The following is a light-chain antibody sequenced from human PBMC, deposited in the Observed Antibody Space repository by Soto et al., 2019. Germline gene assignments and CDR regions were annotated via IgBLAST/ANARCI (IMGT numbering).Light chain of an antibody. Sequence: EIVLTQSPATLFLSPGERATLSCRASQSVSSYLAWYQQKPGQAPRLLTFGASSRATGIPDRFSASGSGTDFTLTISNLKPDDFATYYCQQYNSHITFCGGTKVDI. CDR1: QSVSSY. V-gene: IGKV3-11*01. CDR3: QQYNSHIT. J-gene: IGKJ4*01. CDR2: GAS.